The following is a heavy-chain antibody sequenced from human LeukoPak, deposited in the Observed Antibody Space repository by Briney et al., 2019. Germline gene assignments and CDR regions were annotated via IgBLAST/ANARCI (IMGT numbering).Heavy chain of an antibody. Sequence: ASVKVSCKVSGYTLTELSMHWVRQAPGQGLEWMGGIIPIFGTANYAQKFQGRVTITADESTSTAYMELSSLRSEDTAVYYCARLLGYCSSTSCPSPDWGQGTLVTVSS. D-gene: IGHD2-2*01. V-gene: IGHV1-69*13. J-gene: IGHJ4*02. CDR2: IIPIFGTA. CDR1: GYTLTELS. CDR3: ARLLGYCSSTSCPSPD.